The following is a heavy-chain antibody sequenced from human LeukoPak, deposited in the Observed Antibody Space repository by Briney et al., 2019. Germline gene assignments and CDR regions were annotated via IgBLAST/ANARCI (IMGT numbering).Heavy chain of an antibody. CDR3: ARDRRGYFDY. Sequence: SETLSLTCSVPGGSISSYYWSWIRQPAGKGLEWIGRIYSSGSTYYNPSLRSRATISVDKSKNQFSLRLTSVTAADTAVYYCARDRRGYFDYWGQGTLVIVSS. V-gene: IGHV4-4*07. CDR1: GGSISSYY. CDR2: IYSSGST. J-gene: IGHJ4*02.